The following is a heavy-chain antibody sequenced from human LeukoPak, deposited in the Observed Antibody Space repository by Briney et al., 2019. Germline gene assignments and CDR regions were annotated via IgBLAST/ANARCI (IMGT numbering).Heavy chain of an antibody. Sequence: ASVKVSCKASGGTFSSYAISWVRQAPGQGLEWMGRIIPIFGTANYAQKFQGRVTITTDESTGTAYMELSSLRSEDTAVYYCARSPTGGYGDYHCGQGSLVTVSS. D-gene: IGHD4-17*01. CDR1: GGTFSSYA. J-gene: IGHJ5*02. CDR3: ARSPTGGYGDYH. CDR2: IIPIFGTA. V-gene: IGHV1-69*05.